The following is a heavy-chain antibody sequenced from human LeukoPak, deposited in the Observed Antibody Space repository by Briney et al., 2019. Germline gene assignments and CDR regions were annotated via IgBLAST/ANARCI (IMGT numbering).Heavy chain of an antibody. V-gene: IGHV1-2*02. CDR2: MNRNNGGT. Sequence: ASVKVSCKASGFSFTDYYLHWVRQAPGQGLEWRGWMNRNNGGTKYAQKFQGRATMTRDTSTSTAYMELSSLSSDDTAVYYCARGSFVDGGDNRRASDIWGQGTMVTVSS. J-gene: IGHJ3*02. CDR3: ARGSFVDGGDNRRASDI. D-gene: IGHD2-21*01. CDR1: GFSFTDYY.